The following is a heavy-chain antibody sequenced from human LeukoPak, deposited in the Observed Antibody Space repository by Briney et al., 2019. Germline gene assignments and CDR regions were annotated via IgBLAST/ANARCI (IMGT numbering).Heavy chain of an antibody. CDR3: ARDIVPSSSGWYEFDY. CDR2: ISSSSSYI. V-gene: IGHV3-21*01. J-gene: IGHJ4*02. D-gene: IGHD6-19*01. Sequence: GGSLRLSCAASGFTFSSYSMNWVRQAPGKGLEWVSSISSSSSYIYYADSVKGRFTISRDNAKNSLYLQMNSLRAEDTAVYYCARDIVPSSSGWYEFDYWGQGTLVTVSS. CDR1: GFTFSSYS.